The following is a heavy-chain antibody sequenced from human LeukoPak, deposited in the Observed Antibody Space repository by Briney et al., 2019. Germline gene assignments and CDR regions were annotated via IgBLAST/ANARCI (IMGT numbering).Heavy chain of an antibody. CDR1: GGSISSGGYY. J-gene: IGHJ6*03. CDR2: IYYSGST. V-gene: IGHV4-31*03. D-gene: IGHD2-2*01. CDR3: ARAWPPSTGYYMDV. Sequence: KTSETLSLTCTVSGGSISSGGYYWSWIRQHPGKGLEWIGYIYYSGSTYYNPSLKSRVTISVDTSKNQFSLKLSSVTAADTAVYYCARAWPPSTGYYMDVWGKGTTVTVSS.